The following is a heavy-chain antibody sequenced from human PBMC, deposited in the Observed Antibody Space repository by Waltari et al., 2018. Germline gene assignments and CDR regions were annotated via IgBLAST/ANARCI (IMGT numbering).Heavy chain of an antibody. J-gene: IGHJ6*02. CDR3: GTATFYYYYGMDV. D-gene: IGHD5-12*01. V-gene: IGHV3-23*01. CDR2: ISGSGGST. Sequence: EVQLLESGGGLVQPGGSLRLSCAASGFPFSSYAMSWVRRAPGKGLEWVSAISGSGGSTYYADSVKGRFTISRDNSKNTLYLQMNSLRAEDTAVYYCGTATFYYYYGMDVWGQGTTVTVSS. CDR1: GFPFSSYA.